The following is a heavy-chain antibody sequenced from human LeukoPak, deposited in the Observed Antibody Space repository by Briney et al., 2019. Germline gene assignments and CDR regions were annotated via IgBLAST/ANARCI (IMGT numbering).Heavy chain of an antibody. CDR1: GDSVSSNSAA. D-gene: IGHD6-13*01. V-gene: IGHV6-1*01. Sequence: SQTLSLTCAISGDSVSSNSAAWNWIRQSASRGLEWLGRTYYRSKWYNDYAVSVKSRITINPDTSKNQFSLHLNSVTPGDTAVYYCARDEQQLVRPFDYWGQGTLVTVSS. CDR2: TYYRSKWYN. CDR3: ARDEQQLVRPFDY. J-gene: IGHJ4*02.